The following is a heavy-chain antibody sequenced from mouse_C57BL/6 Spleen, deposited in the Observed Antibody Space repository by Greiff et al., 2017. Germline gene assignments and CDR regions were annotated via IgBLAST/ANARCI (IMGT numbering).Heavy chain of an antibody. CDR2: INYDGSST. CDR1: GFTFSDYY. Sequence: EVMLVASEGGLVQPGSSMTLSCTASGFTFSDYYMAWVRQVPEKGLEWVANINYDGSSTYYLDSLKSRFIISRDNAKNILYLQMSSLKSEDTATNVCARGDSSGLFSYGGQGPLVTVAA. J-gene: IGHJ3*01. V-gene: IGHV5-16*01. CDR3: ARGDSSGLFSY. D-gene: IGHD3-2*02.